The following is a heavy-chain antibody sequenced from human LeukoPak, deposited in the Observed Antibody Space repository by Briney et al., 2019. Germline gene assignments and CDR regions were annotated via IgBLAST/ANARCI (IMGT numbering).Heavy chain of an antibody. CDR2: INHSGST. CDR1: GGSFSGYY. Sequence: SETLSLTCAVYGGSFSGYYWSWIRQPPGKGLEWIGEINHSGSTNYNPSLKSRVTISVDSSKNQFSLKLSSVTAAHTAVYYCARGSYDYVWGSYRNYFDYWGQGTLVTVSS. CDR3: ARGSYDYVWGSYRNYFDY. D-gene: IGHD3-16*02. J-gene: IGHJ4*02. V-gene: IGHV4-34*01.